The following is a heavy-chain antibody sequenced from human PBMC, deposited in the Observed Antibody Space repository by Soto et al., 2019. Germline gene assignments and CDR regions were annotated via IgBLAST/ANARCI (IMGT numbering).Heavy chain of an antibody. V-gene: IGHV4-39*02. Sequence: PSETLSLTCTVSDGSISSSSYYWGWIRQPPGKGLEWIGSIYYSGSTYYNPSLKSRVTISVDTSKNQFSLKLSSVTAADTAVYYCARDLWGYCGTDCYPLDVWGQGTTVTVSS. CDR2: IYYSGST. CDR1: DGSISSSSYY. J-gene: IGHJ6*02. D-gene: IGHD2-21*02. CDR3: ARDLWGYCGTDCYPLDV.